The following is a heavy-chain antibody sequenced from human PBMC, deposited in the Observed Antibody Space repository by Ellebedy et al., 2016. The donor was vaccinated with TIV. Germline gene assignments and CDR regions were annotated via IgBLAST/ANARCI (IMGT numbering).Heavy chain of an antibody. CDR3: ARETYGSGSYRVDY. CDR2: IYSGGST. CDR1: GFTVSSNY. J-gene: IGHJ4*02. V-gene: IGHV3-66*01. Sequence: PGGSLRLSCEGSGFTVSSNYMSWVRQAPGKGLEWVSVIYSGGSTYYADSVKGRFTISRDNSKNTLYLQMNSLRAEDTAVYYCARETYGSGSYRVDYWGQGTLVTVSS. D-gene: IGHD3-10*01.